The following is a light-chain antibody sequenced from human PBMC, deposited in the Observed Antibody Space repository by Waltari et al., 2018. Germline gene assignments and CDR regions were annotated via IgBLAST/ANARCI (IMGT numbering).Light chain of an antibody. Sequence: QSALPQPPSVSGSPGQSITISCTGTSSDVGTYNYVSWSQQHPGKAPKLLIYDVSYRPSGVSYRFSGSKSGNTASLTISGLQAEDEADYYCSSDITTNTLELFGGGTSLTVL. CDR3: SSDITTNTLEL. CDR2: DVS. J-gene: IGLJ3*02. V-gene: IGLV2-14*03. CDR1: SSDVGTYNY.